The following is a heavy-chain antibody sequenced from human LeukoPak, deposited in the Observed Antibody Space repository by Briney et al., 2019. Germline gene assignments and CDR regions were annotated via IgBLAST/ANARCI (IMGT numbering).Heavy chain of an antibody. J-gene: IGHJ6*02. V-gene: IGHV1-8*01. CDR1: GYTFTIYD. D-gene: IGHD3-3*01. CDR3: ARGAIFGVTTRGYGVDL. Sequence: ASVKVSCKASGYTFTIYDINWVRQAPGQGLEWVAWMNPNSGGTVYAQNFQGRVTMTRDTSIGTVYMELSSLRSEDTAVYYCARGAIFGVTTRGYGVDLWGQGTTVTVSS. CDR2: MNPNSGGT.